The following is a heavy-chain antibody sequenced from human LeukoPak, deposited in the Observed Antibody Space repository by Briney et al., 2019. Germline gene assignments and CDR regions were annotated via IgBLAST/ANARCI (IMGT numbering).Heavy chain of an antibody. Sequence: ASVKVSCKASGYTFTAYYMHWVRQAPGQGLEWMGWINPSSGGTKYVQKFQARVTMTRDTSIRTAYMELNSLRSDDTAVYYCVRPRDGYTGPFDYWGQGSPVTVSS. J-gene: IGHJ4*02. CDR3: VRPRDGYTGPFDY. CDR2: INPSSGGT. CDR1: GYTFTAYY. D-gene: IGHD5-24*01. V-gene: IGHV1-2*02.